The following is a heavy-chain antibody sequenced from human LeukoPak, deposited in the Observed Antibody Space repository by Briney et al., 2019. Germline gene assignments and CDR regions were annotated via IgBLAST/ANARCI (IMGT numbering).Heavy chain of an antibody. V-gene: IGHV4-34*01. Sequence: PSETLSLTCAISGASFSGYYWNWIRQFPGKGLEWIGEINHSGSTNYKSSLKSRVTISVDTSKNQFSLKLSSVTAADTAVYYCARHNLVGATSVWGQGTLVTVSS. CDR1: GASFSGYY. J-gene: IGHJ4*02. D-gene: IGHD1-26*01. CDR3: ARHNLVGATSV. CDR2: INHSGST.